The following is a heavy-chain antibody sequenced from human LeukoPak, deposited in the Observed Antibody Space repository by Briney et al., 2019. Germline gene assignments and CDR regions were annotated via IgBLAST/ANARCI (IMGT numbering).Heavy chain of an antibody. J-gene: IGHJ3*02. CDR1: GYIFTSYD. D-gene: IGHD3-22*01. CDR2: MNPNSGNT. Sequence: ASVTVSCKASGYIFTSYDINWVRQATGQGLEWMGWMNPNSGNTGYAQKFQGRVTMTRNTSISTAYMELSSLRSEDTAVYYCARLKYYDSSGSDDAFDIWGQGTMVTVSS. CDR3: ARLKYYDSSGSDDAFDI. V-gene: IGHV1-8*01.